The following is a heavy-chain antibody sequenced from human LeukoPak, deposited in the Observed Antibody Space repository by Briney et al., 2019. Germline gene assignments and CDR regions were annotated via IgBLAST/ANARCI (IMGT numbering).Heavy chain of an antibody. CDR2: IYYSGST. V-gene: IGHV4-39*07. CDR1: GGSISSSSYY. Sequence: SETLSLTCTVSGGSISSSSYYWGWIRQPPGKGLEWIGSIYYSGSTYYNPSLKSRVTISVDTSKNQFSLKLSSVTAADTAVYYCARGIMITFGGVIVTTDLEYYFDYWGQGTLVTVSS. D-gene: IGHD3-16*02. CDR3: ARGIMITFGGVIVTTDLEYYFDY. J-gene: IGHJ4*02.